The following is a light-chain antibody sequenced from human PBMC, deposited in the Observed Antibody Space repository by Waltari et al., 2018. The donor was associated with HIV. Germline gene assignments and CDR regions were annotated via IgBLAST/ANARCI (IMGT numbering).Light chain of an antibody. CDR2: DDS. V-gene: IGLV3-21*04. J-gene: IGLJ3*02. CDR1: NIGSKS. Sequence: SYVLTQPPSVSVAPGKTARITCGGNNIGSKSVHWYQQKPGQAPVLVIYDDSDRPSGIPERFSGANSGNTATLTISRVEAGDEADYYCQVWDSSSDHRRVFGGGTKLTVL. CDR3: QVWDSSSDHRRV.